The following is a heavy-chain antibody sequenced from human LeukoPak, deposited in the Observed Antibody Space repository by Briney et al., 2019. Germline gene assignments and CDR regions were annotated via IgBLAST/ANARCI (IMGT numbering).Heavy chain of an antibody. V-gene: IGHV3-33*01. Sequence: GGSLRLSCAASGFIFGGYGMHWVRQAPGKGLEGVAHIWYDASNKQYADSVKGRFTTSRDNSKNMLYLEMNNLRVEDTAVYYCTRDILTGYHKYFDYWGQGTLVTVSS. D-gene: IGHD3-9*01. CDR3: TRDILTGYHKYFDY. CDR2: IWYDASNK. J-gene: IGHJ4*02. CDR1: GFIFGGYG.